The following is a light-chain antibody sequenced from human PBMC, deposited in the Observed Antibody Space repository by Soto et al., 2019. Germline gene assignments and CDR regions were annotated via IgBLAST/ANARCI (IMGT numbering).Light chain of an antibody. V-gene: IGLV1-47*01. Sequence: QSVLTQPPSASGTPGQRVTISCSGSISNIGTNYVYWYQQFPGTAPKLLIHRNDQRPSGVPDRFSGSKSGTSASLAISGLRSEDEADYHCAAWDDSLSGWVLGGGTKVTVL. J-gene: IGLJ3*02. CDR1: ISNIGTNY. CDR2: RND. CDR3: AAWDDSLSGWV.